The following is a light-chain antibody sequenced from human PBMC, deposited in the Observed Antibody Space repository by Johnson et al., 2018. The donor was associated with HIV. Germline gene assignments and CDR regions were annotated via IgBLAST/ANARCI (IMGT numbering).Light chain of an antibody. J-gene: IGLJ1*01. Sequence: QSLLTQPPSVSAAPGQKVTISCSGSSSNIGNNYVSCYQQLPGTAPKLLIYDNNKRPSGITDRFSGSKSGTSATLCITGLQTGDEADYYCGTWDSSLSVRVFGTGTKVTVL. CDR2: DNN. CDR3: GTWDSSLSVRV. CDR1: SSNIGNNY. V-gene: IGLV1-51*01.